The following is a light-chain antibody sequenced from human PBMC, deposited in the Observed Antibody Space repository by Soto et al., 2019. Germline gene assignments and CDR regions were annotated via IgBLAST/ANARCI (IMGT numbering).Light chain of an antibody. J-gene: IGKJ1*01. CDR2: GIS. V-gene: IGKV3-20*01. Sequence: VLTQSPGTLSLSPGERATLSCRASQSVSSNYFAWYQQKPGQAPRLLIYGISRRATGIPDRFSGSGSGTDFTLTISGLEPEDFAVYYCEQYGSSPRTFGQGTKVDIK. CDR1: QSVSSNY. CDR3: EQYGSSPRT.